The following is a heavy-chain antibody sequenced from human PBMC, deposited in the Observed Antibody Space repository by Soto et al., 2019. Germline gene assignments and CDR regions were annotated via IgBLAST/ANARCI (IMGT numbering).Heavy chain of an antibody. CDR1: GGTFSSYA. J-gene: IGHJ5*02. Sequence: SVKVSCKASGGTFSSYAISWVRQAPGQGLEWMGGIIPIFGTANYAQKFQGRVTITADESTSTAYMELSSLRSEDTAVYYCARGANYDILTGSNLNHPPSWFDPWGQGTLVTVSS. V-gene: IGHV1-69*13. D-gene: IGHD3-9*01. CDR3: ARGANYDILTGSNLNHPPSWFDP. CDR2: IIPIFGTA.